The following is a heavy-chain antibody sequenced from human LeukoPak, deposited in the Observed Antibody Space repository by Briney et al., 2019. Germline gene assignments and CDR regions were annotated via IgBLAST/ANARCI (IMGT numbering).Heavy chain of an antibody. CDR2: IYTSGST. CDR1: GGSISSYY. Sequence: PSETLSLTCTVSGGSISSYYWSWIRQPAGKGLEWIGRIYTSGSTNYNPSLKSRVTMSVDTSKNQFSLKLSSVTAADTAVYYCARSPVSSSINYYYYYYMDVWGKGATVTVSS. V-gene: IGHV4-4*07. CDR3: ARSPVSSSINYYYYYYMDV. J-gene: IGHJ6*03. D-gene: IGHD6-6*01.